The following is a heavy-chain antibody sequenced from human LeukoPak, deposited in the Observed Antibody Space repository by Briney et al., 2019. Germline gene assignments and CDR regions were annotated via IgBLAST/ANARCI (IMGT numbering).Heavy chain of an antibody. J-gene: IGHJ1*01. CDR1: GLTFSSYA. V-gene: IGHV3-23*01. CDR3: AKDGRTGYSSGWYLAEYFQH. Sequence: GGSLRLSCAASGLTFSSYAMSWVRQAPGKGLEWVSAISGSGGSTYYADSVKGRFTISRDNSKNTLYLQMNSLRAEDTAVYYCAKDGRTGYSSGWYLAEYFQHWGQGTLVTVSS. CDR2: ISGSGGST. D-gene: IGHD6-19*01.